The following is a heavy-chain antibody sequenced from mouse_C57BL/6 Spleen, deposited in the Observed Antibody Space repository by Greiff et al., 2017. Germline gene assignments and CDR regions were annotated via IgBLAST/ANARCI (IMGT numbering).Heavy chain of an antibody. J-gene: IGHJ2*01. V-gene: IGHV1-76*01. CDR2: IYPGSGNT. Sequence: QVQLQQSGAELVRPGASVKLSCKASGYTFTDYYINWVKQRPGQGLEWIARIYPGSGNTYYNEKFKGKATLTAEKSSSTAYMQLSSLTSEDSAVYFCAREGGYDGYYGYWGQGTTLTVSS. D-gene: IGHD2-3*01. CDR1: GYTFTDYY. CDR3: AREGGYDGYYGY.